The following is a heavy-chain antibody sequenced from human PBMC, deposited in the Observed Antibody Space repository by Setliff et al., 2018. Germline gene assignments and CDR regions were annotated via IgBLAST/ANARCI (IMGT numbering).Heavy chain of an antibody. Sequence: PVGSLRLSCTASGFTFSSYALHWVRQAPGKGLEWVAVISFDGNNKYYGDSVKGRFTISRDNSKNTQYLQMNSLRPEDTAVYYCARPGLPLRYYYGMDVWG. V-gene: IGHV3-30-3*01. CDR2: ISFDGNNK. CDR3: ARPGLPLRYYYGMDV. J-gene: IGHJ6*01. CDR1: GFTFSSYA.